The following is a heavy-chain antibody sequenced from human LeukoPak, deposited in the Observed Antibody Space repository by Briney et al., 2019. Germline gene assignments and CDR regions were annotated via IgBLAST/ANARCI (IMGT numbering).Heavy chain of an antibody. J-gene: IGHJ4*02. D-gene: IGHD6-13*01. Sequence: PSETLSLTCAVYGGSFSGYYWSWIRQPPGKGLEWIGEINHSGSTNYNPSLKSRVTISVDTSKNQFSLKLSSVTAADTAVYYCARLPFRIAAAGTFDYWGQGTLVTVSS. V-gene: IGHV4-34*01. CDR1: GGSFSGYY. CDR3: ARLPFRIAAAGTFDY. CDR2: INHSGST.